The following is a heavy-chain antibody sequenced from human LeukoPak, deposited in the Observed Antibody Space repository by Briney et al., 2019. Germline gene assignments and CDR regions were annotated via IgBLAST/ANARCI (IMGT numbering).Heavy chain of an antibody. D-gene: IGHD2-8*02. V-gene: IGHV3-48*03. J-gene: IGHJ4*02. CDR2: ISSSGSTI. CDR3: ARDMIGTGY. CDR1: GFTLSSYE. Sequence: GGPLRLSCAASGFTLSSYEMNWVRQAPGKGLEWVSYISSSGSTIKYGDSVKGRFTISRDNAKNSLYLQMNSLRAEDTAVYYWARDMIGTGYWGEGTLVTVSS.